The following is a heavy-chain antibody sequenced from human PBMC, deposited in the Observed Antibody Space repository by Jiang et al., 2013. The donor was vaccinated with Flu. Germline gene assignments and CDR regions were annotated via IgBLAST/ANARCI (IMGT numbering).Heavy chain of an antibody. D-gene: IGHD3-10*01. CDR1: GGSISSGDYY. Sequence: CTVSGGSISSGDYYWSWIRQPPGRAWSGLGTSITVGAPTTTVPQESSYHISRHVQNQFSLKLSSVTAADTAVYYCARVAITMVRGVIIFDAFDIWGQGTMVTVSS. CDR2: SITVGAP. CDR3: ARVAITMVRGVIIFDAFDI. V-gene: IGHV4-30-4*01. J-gene: IGHJ3*02.